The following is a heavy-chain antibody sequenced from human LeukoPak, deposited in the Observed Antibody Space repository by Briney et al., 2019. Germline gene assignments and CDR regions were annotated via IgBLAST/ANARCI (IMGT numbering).Heavy chain of an antibody. CDR1: GGSISSGGYS. V-gene: IGHV4-30-2*01. CDR3: ARTRGSGSSHYFDY. Sequence: SETLSLTCAVSGGSISSGGYSWSWIRQPPGKGLEWFGYIYHSGSTYYNPSLKSRVTISVDRSKNQFSLKLSSVTAADTAVYYCARTRGSGSSHYFDYWGQGTLVTVSS. CDR2: IYHSGST. J-gene: IGHJ4*02. D-gene: IGHD3-10*01.